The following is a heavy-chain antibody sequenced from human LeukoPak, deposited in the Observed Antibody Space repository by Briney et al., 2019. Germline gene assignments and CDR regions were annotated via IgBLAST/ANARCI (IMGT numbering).Heavy chain of an antibody. Sequence: PGGSLRLSCAASGFTFSSYWMSWVRQTPGKGLEWVASIKQDGSERYYVDSVKGRFTISRDNAKNSLYLQMNSLRAEDTAVYYCARARGSTPYDYWGQGTLVTVSS. J-gene: IGHJ4*02. CDR2: IKQDGSER. V-gene: IGHV3-7*04. D-gene: IGHD3-10*01. CDR3: ARARGSTPYDY. CDR1: GFTFSSYW.